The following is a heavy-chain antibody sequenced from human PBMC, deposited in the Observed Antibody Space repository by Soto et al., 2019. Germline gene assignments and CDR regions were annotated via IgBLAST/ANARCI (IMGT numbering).Heavy chain of an antibody. J-gene: IGHJ4*02. CDR1: GFTFSSYG. Sequence: GGSLRLSCAASGFTFSSYGMHWVRQAPGKGLEWVAVIWYDGSNKYYADSVKGRFTISRDNSKNTLYLQMNSLRAEDTAVYYWARARGCCRFDYWGQGALVTVSS. V-gene: IGHV3-33*01. CDR3: ARARGCCRFDY. CDR2: IWYDGSNK.